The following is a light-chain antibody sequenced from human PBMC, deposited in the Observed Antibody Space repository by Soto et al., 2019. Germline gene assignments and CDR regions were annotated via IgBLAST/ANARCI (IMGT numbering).Light chain of an antibody. CDR3: QKYNSAPRT. CDR1: QGISNY. CDR2: AAS. V-gene: IGKV1-27*01. Sequence: DIQMIQSPSSLSASVGDRVTITCRASQGISNYLAWYQQKPGKVPKLLIYAASTLQSGVTSRFSGSGSGTDFTLTISSLQPEDVATYYCQKYNSAPRTFGQGTKVEIK. J-gene: IGKJ1*01.